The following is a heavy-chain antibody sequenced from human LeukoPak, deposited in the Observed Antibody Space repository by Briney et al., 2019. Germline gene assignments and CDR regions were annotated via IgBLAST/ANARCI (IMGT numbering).Heavy chain of an antibody. Sequence: PGGSLRLSCAASGFTFSDYYMSWVRQAPGKGLEWVSYISSYSYTNYADSVKGRFTISRDNAKNLLYLQMNSLRVEDTAVYYCARRDDLDYWGQGTLVTVSS. CDR3: ARRDDLDY. CDR1: GFTFSDYY. D-gene: IGHD1-1*01. J-gene: IGHJ4*02. CDR2: ISSYSYT. V-gene: IGHV3-11*03.